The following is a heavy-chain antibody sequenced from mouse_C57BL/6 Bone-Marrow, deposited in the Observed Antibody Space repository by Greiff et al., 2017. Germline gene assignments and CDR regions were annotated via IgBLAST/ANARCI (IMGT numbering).Heavy chain of an antibody. Sequence: QVQLQQSGAELVMPGASVKLSCKASGYTFTTYPMQWMKQRPGQGLEWIGEFHPSDSYTNYNQKFKGKATLTVDKSSSTAYLQLSRLTSDDSAVYYCARSGPYCYYFDDWGKGTTVTVSS. V-gene: IGHV1-69*01. CDR1: GYTFTTYP. CDR3: ARSGPYCYYFDD. D-gene: IGHD1-2*01. J-gene: IGHJ1*03. CDR2: FHPSDSYT.